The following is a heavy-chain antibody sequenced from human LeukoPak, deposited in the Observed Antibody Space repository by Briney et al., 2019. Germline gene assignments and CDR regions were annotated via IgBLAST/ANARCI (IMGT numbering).Heavy chain of an antibody. CDR2: MYSGGQT. Sequence: GGSLRLSCAASGFTVSSNYMSWVRQAPGKGLEWVAVMYSGGQTYYAGSVRGGFSISRGTSKNTLYLQMDSLRSEDTAEYYCARARCDSCGYGSWGQGTLVTVSS. CDR3: ARARCDSCGYGS. J-gene: IGHJ5*02. CDR1: GFTVSSNY. V-gene: IGHV3-66*02. D-gene: IGHD3-22*01.